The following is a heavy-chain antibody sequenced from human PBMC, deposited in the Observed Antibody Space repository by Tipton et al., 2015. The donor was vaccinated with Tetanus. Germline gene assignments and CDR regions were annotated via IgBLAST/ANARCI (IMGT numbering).Heavy chain of an antibody. J-gene: IGHJ4*02. Sequence: GSLRLSCAASGFIFSSYTMNWVRQAPGKGLEWVASISSTSTYIYYADSVKGRFTISRDNAKNSLYLQMSSLRADDTAVYYCASGSTLDYWGQGALVSVSS. CDR3: ASGSTLDY. CDR1: GFIFSSYT. V-gene: IGHV3-21*01. D-gene: IGHD6-25*01. CDR2: ISSTSTYI.